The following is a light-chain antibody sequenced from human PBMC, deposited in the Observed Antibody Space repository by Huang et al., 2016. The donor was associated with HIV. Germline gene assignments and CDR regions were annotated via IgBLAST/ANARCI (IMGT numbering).Light chain of an antibody. V-gene: IGKV1-27*01. Sequence: DIQMTQSPSSLSAFVGDTVTITCRASQVIGNSLAWYQQKPGRPPKLLIYVASTLQSGVPSRFSGSGSGTDFTLTISNLHTEDVATYYCQKYDSAPRTFGQGTRV. CDR3: QKYDSAPRT. CDR1: QVIGNS. CDR2: VAS. J-gene: IGKJ1*01.